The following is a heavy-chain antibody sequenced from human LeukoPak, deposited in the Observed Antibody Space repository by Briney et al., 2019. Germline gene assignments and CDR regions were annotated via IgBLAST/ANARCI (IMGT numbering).Heavy chain of an antibody. CDR1: GFTFSSYA. J-gene: IGHJ4*02. V-gene: IGHV3-23*01. Sequence: GGSLRLSCAASGFTFSSYAMSWVRQAPGKGLEWVSAISGSGGSTYYADSVKGRFTISRDNAKNSLYLQMNSLRAEDTAVYYCAREVGPARRFDYWGQGTLVTVSS. CDR3: AREVGPARRFDY. CDR2: ISGSGGST.